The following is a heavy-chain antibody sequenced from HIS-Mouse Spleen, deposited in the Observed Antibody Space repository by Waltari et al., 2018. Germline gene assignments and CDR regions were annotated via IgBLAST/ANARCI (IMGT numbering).Heavy chain of an antibody. V-gene: IGHV4-34*01. D-gene: IGHD3-22*01. CDR3: ARKGEYYYDSSGYYYVY. J-gene: IGHJ4*02. CDR2: INHSGST. Sequence: QVQLQQWGAGLLKPSETLSLTCAVYGGSFSGYYWSWIRQPPGKGLEWIGEINHSGSTNYNPSLKSRVTISVDTSKNQFSLKLSSVTAADTAVYYCARKGEYYYDSSGYYYVYWGQGTLVTVSS. CDR1: GGSFSGYY.